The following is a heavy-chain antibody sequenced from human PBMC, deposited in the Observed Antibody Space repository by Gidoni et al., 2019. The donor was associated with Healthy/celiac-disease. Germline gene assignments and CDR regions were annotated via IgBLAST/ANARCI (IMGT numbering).Heavy chain of an antibody. D-gene: IGHD2-15*01. CDR1: GGSISSGDYY. Sequence: QVQLQESGPGLVKPSQTLSLTCTVSGGSISSGDYYWSWIRQPPGKGLEWIGYIYYSGSTYYNPSLKSRVTISVDTSKNQFSLKLSSGTAADTAVYYCARGGCSGGSCYVYFDYWGQGTLVTVSS. CDR3: ARGGCSGGSCYVYFDY. CDR2: IYYSGST. V-gene: IGHV4-30-4*01. J-gene: IGHJ4*02.